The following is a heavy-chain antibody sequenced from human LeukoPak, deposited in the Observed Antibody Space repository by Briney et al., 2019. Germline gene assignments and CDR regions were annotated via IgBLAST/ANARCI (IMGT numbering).Heavy chain of an antibody. CDR1: GFTFSSYW. CDR2: MNTDGTIT. Sequence: GGSLRLSCAASGFTFSSYWMHWVRQAPGKGLVWVSRMNTDGTITNYADSVKGRFTISRDNAKNTLYLQMNSLRAEDTAVYYCAKVPRYSSGLPRFDPWGQGTLVTVSS. J-gene: IGHJ5*02. D-gene: IGHD6-19*01. V-gene: IGHV3-74*01. CDR3: AKVPRYSSGLPRFDP.